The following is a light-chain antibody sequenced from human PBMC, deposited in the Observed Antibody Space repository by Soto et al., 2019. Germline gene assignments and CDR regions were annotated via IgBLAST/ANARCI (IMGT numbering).Light chain of an antibody. CDR1: QSVSSN. V-gene: IGKV3-15*01. CDR2: GAS. Sequence: EIVMTQSPATLSVSPGGRATLSCRASQSVSSNLAWYQQKPGQAPRLLIYGASTRATGIPARFSGSGSGTEFTRTISSLQSEDFAVYYCQQYNNWPLYTFGQGTKLEIK. CDR3: QQYNNWPLYT. J-gene: IGKJ2*01.